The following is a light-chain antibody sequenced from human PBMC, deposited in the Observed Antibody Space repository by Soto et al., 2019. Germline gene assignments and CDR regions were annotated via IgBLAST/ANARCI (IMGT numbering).Light chain of an antibody. CDR1: QGVSSNS. J-gene: IGKJ5*01. CDR2: GAS. Sequence: TVLTQSPGTLSLSPGEGATLSCRASQGVSSNSLAWYQQKPGQAPRLLIYGASTRATGVPDRFSGSGSGTDFTLTISRLEPEDFALYYCQQYGSSAPITFGQGTRLEIK. V-gene: IGKV3-20*01. CDR3: QQYGSSAPIT.